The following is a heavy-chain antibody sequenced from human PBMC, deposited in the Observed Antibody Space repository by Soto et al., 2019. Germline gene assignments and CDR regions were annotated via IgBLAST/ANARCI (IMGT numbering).Heavy chain of an antibody. V-gene: IGHV3-23*01. CDR2: ISGSGGST. CDR1: GFTFSSYA. Sequence: GGSLRLSCAASGFTFSSYAMSWVRQAPGKGLEWVSAISGSGGSTYYADSVKGRFTISRDNSKNTLYLQMNSLRAEDTAVYYCAIMGSVVVVAARGYFDYWGQGTLVTVSS. J-gene: IGHJ4*02. CDR3: AIMGSVVVVAARGYFDY. D-gene: IGHD2-15*01.